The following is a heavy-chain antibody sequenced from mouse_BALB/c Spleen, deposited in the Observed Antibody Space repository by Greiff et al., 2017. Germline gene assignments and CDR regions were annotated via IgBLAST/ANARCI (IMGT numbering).Heavy chain of an antibody. D-gene: IGHD2-1*01. V-gene: IGHV5-6*01. CDR1: GFTFSSYG. J-gene: IGHJ4*01. CDR3: ASYGNSNYYAMDY. Sequence: EVNVVESGGDLVKPGGSLKLSCAASGFTFSSYGMSWVRQTPDKRLEWVATISSGGSYTYYPDSVKGRFTISRDNAKNTLYLQMSSLKSEDTAMYYCASYGNSNYYAMDYWGQGTSVTVSS. CDR2: ISSGGSYT.